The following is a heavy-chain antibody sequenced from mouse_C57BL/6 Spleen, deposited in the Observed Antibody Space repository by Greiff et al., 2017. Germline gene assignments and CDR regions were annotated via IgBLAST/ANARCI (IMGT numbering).Heavy chain of an antibody. V-gene: IGHV1-69*02. D-gene: IGHD2-4*01. Sequence: QVQLQQPGAELVKPGASVKISCKASGYTFTSYWMHWVKQRPGQGLEWIGEIYPCDGNTKYNEKFKGKATLTEDKSSSPAYMQLNSLTSEDSAVYFCARGYYEYAYYAMDGWGQGTSVTVST. CDR3: ARGYYEYAYYAMDG. J-gene: IGHJ4*01. CDR2: IYPCDGNT. CDR1: GYTFTSYW.